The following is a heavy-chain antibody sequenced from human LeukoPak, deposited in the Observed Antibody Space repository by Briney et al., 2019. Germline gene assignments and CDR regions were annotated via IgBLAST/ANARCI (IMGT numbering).Heavy chain of an antibody. J-gene: IGHJ4*02. CDR2: INPNSGGT. D-gene: IGHD2-2*01. CDR3: ARESLCSSTSCYVDY. CDR1: GYTFTGYY. V-gene: IGHV1-2*02. Sequence: GASVKVSYKASGYTFTGYYMHWVRQAPGQGLEWMGWINPNSGGTNYAQKFQGRVTMTRDTSISTAYMELSRLRSDDTAVYYCARESLCSSTSCYVDYWGQGTLVTVSS.